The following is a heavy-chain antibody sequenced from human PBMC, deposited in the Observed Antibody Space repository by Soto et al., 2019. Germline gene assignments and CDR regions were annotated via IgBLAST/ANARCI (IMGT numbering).Heavy chain of an antibody. CDR1: GGSISSYY. CDR3: ARDYYYGSGNYFDF. V-gene: IGHV4-59*01. J-gene: IGHJ4*02. D-gene: IGHD3-10*01. CDR2: IYYSRST. Sequence: SETLSLTCTVSGGSISSYYWSWIRQPPGKGLEWIGYIYYSRSTNYNPSLKSRVTISEDTSKNQFSLKLSSVTAADTAVYYCARDYYYGSGNYFDFWGQGTLVTVSS.